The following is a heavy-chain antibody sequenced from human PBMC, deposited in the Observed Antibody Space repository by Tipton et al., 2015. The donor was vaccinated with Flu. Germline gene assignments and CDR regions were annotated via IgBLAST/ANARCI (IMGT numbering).Heavy chain of an antibody. J-gene: IGHJ4*02. CDR1: GYSINSGYC. V-gene: IGHV4-38-2*01. CDR2: ICHSGST. CDR3: ARHTGDSVRGIVDY. Sequence: LRLSCAVSGYSINSGYCWGWARQPPGKGLEWIGTICHSGSTYYNPSLKSRVTISVDTSWNQFSLKLSSVTAADTAVYYCARHTGDSVRGIVDYWGQGTLVTVSS. D-gene: IGHD3-10*02.